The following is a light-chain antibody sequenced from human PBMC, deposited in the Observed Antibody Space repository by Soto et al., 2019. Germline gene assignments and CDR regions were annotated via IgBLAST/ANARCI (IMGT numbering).Light chain of an antibody. CDR2: AAS. V-gene: IGKV1-39*01. CDR1: QSISSY. Sequence: DIQMTQSPSSLSASVGDTVTITCRASQSISSYLNWYQQKPGKAPKLLIYAASSLQSGVPSRFSGSGSGTDFTLTISSLQPEDFATYSCQQSYSRTFGQGTKVEIK. J-gene: IGKJ1*01. CDR3: QQSYSRT.